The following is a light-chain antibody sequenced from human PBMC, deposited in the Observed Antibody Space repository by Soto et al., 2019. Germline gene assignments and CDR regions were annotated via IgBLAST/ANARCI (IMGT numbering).Light chain of an antibody. V-gene: IGKV3-20*01. CDR3: QQYETSPIT. Sequence: EIVLTQSPGPLSLSPGESATLLCRASHFVSSRSLAWYQQKPGQAPRLLIYGVSTRATGIPDRFSGSGSGTDFTLTITPLEPEDFALYFCQQYETSPITFGQGTRLEIK. CDR2: GVS. CDR1: HFVSSRS. J-gene: IGKJ5*01.